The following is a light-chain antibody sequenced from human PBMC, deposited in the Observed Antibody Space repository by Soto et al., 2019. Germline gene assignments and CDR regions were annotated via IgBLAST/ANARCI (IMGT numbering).Light chain of an antibody. V-gene: IGKV3D-7*01. CDR3: QQDYNLPS. CDR2: GAS. J-gene: IGKJ4*01. CDR1: QSVSSSY. Sequence: PGERVTLSCRASQSVSSSYLTWYQQKPGQAPRLLIYGASTRATSIPARFSGSGSGTDFTLTIISLQPEDFAVYYCQQDYNLPSFVGRTKVEIK.